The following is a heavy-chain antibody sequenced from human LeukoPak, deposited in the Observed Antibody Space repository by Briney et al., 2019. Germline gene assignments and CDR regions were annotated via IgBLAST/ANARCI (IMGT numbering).Heavy chain of an antibody. D-gene: IGHD6-25*01. V-gene: IGHV4-59*07. CDR3: ARVSERLEHSRRGFDP. J-gene: IGHJ5*02. CDR1: GGSISSYY. Sequence: SDTLSLTCTVSGGSISSYYWSWIRQPPGKGLEWIGYIYYSGSTNHNPSRTSRVTISVDTSKNQFSLKLSSVTAADTAVYYCARVSERLEHSRRGFDPWGQGTLVTVSS. CDR2: IYYSGST.